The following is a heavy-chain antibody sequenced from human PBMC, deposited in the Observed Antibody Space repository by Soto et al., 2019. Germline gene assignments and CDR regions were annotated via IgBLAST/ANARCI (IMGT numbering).Heavy chain of an antibody. J-gene: IGHJ4*02. CDR3: ARDLHGAFTTMAH. Sequence: QVQMVQSGAEVKKPGASVKVSCKASGYTFIDYYIHWVRQAPGQGLEWLGIINPSGYTSTLSQRFQGRLTMTSDTSTSTVYMELGSLTSEDTAIYYWARDLHGAFTTMAHCGQGTLVTVSS. CDR1: GYTFIDYY. V-gene: IGHV1-46*01. CDR2: INPSGYTS. D-gene: IGHD1-1*01.